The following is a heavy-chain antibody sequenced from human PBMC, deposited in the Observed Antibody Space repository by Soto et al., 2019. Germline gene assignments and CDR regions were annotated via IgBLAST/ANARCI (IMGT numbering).Heavy chain of an antibody. CDR1: GYTFTSYA. CDR3: ARAVGGRTTNLDY. D-gene: IGHD1-1*01. Sequence: QVQLVQSGAEEKKPGASVKVSCKASGYTFTSYAMHCVRQAPGQRLEWMGWINAGNGNKKYSQKFQGRVTITRDTSASTAYMELSSLRSEDTDVYYCARAVGGRTTNLDYWGQGTLVTVSS. J-gene: IGHJ4*02. V-gene: IGHV1-3*05. CDR2: INAGNGNK.